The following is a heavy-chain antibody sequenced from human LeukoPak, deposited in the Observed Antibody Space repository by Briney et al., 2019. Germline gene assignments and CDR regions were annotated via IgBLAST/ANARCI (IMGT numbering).Heavy chain of an antibody. D-gene: IGHD3-9*01. CDR3: ARDSPFFDWLSSDAFDI. J-gene: IGHJ3*02. V-gene: IGHV4-4*07. CDR2: IYTSGST. Sequence: SETLSLTCTGSGGSISSYYWSWIRQPAGKGLEWIGRIYTSGSTNYNPSLKSRVTMSVDTSKNQFSPKLSSVTAADTAVYYCARDSPFFDWLSSDAFDIWGQGTMVTVSS. CDR1: GGSISSYY.